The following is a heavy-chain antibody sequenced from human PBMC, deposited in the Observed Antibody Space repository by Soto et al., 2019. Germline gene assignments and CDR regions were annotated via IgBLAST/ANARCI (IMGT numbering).Heavy chain of an antibody. CDR2: INSDGSST. Sequence: GGSLRLSCAASGFTFSSYWMHWVRQAPGKGLVWVSRINSDGSSTSYADSVKGRFTISRDNAKNTLYLQMNSLRAEDTAVYYCATSPLGAKRAFDIWGQGTMVTVSS. D-gene: IGHD1-26*01. V-gene: IGHV3-74*01. J-gene: IGHJ3*02. CDR1: GFTFSSYW. CDR3: ATSPLGAKRAFDI.